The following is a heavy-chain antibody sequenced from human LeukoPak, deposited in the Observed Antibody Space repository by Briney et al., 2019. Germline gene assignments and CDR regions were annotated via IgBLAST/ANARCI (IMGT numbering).Heavy chain of an antibody. J-gene: IGHJ4*02. CDR2: INPNSGGT. V-gene: IGHV1-2*02. D-gene: IGHD6-19*01. Sequence: EASVKVSCKASGYTFTGYYMHWVRQAPGQGLEWMGWINPNSGGTNYAQKFQGRVTMTRDTSISTAYMELSRLRPDDTAVYYCAAPPLSSGWAEEGYFDYWGQGTLVTVSS. CDR3: AAPPLSSGWAEEGYFDY. CDR1: GYTFTGYY.